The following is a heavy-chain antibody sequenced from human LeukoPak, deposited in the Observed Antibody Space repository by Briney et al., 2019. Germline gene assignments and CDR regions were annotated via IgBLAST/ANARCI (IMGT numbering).Heavy chain of an antibody. CDR2: ISAYNGNT. V-gene: IGHV1-18*01. Sequence: ASVKVSCKASSYTFTSYGISWVRQARGQGLEWMGWISAYNGNTHYAQKFQGRVTMTTDTSTSTANMELRSLRSDDTAVYYCVRDEARYSSGYYPNWFDPWGQGTLVTVSS. CDR3: VRDEARYSSGYYPNWFDP. J-gene: IGHJ5*02. D-gene: IGHD3-22*01. CDR1: SYTFTSYG.